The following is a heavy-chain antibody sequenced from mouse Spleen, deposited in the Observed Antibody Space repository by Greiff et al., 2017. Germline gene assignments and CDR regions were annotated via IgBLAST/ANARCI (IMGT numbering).Heavy chain of an antibody. CDR1: GYTFTSYW. D-gene: IGHD2-1*01. Sequence: QVQLQQPGAELVRPGTSVKLSCKASGYTFTSYWMHWVKRRPGQGLEWIGVIDPSDSYTNYNQKFKGKATLTVDTSSSTAYMQLSSLTSEDSAVYYCARCDDGNYEFAYWGQGTLVTVSA. CDR2: IDPSDSYT. J-gene: IGHJ3*01. V-gene: IGHV1-59*01. CDR3: ARCDDGNYEFAY.